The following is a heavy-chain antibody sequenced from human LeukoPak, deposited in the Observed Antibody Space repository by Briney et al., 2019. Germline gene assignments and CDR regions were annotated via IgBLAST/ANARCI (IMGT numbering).Heavy chain of an antibody. Sequence: ASVKVSCEASGYTFTSYDINWVRQATGQGLEWMGWMNPNSGNTGYAQKFQGRVTITRNTSISTAYMELSSLRSEDTAVYCCARVGYCSSTRCSYYMDVWGKGTTVTVSS. J-gene: IGHJ6*03. CDR3: ARVGYCSSTRCSYYMDV. V-gene: IGHV1-8*03. CDR1: GYTFTSYD. D-gene: IGHD2-2*01. CDR2: MNPNSGNT.